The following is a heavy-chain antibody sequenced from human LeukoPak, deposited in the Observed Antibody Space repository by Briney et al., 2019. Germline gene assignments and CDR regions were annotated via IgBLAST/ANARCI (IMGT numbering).Heavy chain of an antibody. CDR3: ARDLAMVRGVTRYNWFDP. V-gene: IGHV3-23*01. CDR1: GFTFSSYT. D-gene: IGHD3-10*01. Sequence: GGSLRLSCTASGFTFSSYTMTWVRQAPGKGLKWVSTITTGDGNTYYADSVKGRFTVSRDDSKNSLYLQMNSLRAEDTAVYYCARDLAMVRGVTRYNWFDPWGQGTLVTVSS. CDR2: ITTGDGNT. J-gene: IGHJ5*02.